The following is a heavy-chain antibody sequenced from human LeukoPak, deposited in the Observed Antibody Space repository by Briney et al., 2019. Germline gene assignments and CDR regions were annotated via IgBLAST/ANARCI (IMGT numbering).Heavy chain of an antibody. CDR1: GFIFSNAW. CDR2: VKSIVDGGTT. CDR3: ITDKPYRGLRTFDY. V-gene: IGHV3-15*01. Sequence: PGGSLRLSCAGTGFIFSNAWMGWVRQAPGKGLEWVGGVKSIVDGGTTDYAATVKGRFTISRDDSKTTLYLQMHSLKTEDTAVYYCITDKPYRGLRTFDYWGQGTLVTVSS. J-gene: IGHJ4*02. D-gene: IGHD1-26*01.